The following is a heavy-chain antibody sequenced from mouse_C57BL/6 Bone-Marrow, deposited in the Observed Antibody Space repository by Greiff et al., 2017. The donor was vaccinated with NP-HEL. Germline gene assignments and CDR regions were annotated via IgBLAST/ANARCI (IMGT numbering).Heavy chain of an antibody. Sequence: EVKLVESGGGLVQSGRSLRLSCATSGFTFSDFYMEWVRQAPGKGLEWIAASRNKANDYTTEYSASVKGRFIVSRDTSQSILYLQMNALRAEDTASYYCARDAAGRGYFDYWGQGTTLTVSS. V-gene: IGHV7-1*01. CDR1: GFTFSDFY. CDR3: ARDAAGRGYFDY. J-gene: IGHJ2*01. D-gene: IGHD4-1*01. CDR2: SRNKANDYTT.